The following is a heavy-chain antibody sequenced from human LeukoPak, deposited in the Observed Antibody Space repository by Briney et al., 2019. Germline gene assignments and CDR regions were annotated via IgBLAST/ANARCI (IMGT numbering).Heavy chain of an antibody. V-gene: IGHV3-64D*09. D-gene: IGHD6-19*01. CDR2: ISSNGGST. Sequence: EAGGSLRLACSASGFTLSAYALHWVRQTPGKRLEYVSGISSNGGSTYYADSMKGRFTISRDNSKNTLYLQMSSLRAEDTAVYYCVKCLIGVAVAGIDYWGQGTLVTVSS. J-gene: IGHJ4*02. CDR1: GFTLSAYA. CDR3: VKCLIGVAVAGIDY.